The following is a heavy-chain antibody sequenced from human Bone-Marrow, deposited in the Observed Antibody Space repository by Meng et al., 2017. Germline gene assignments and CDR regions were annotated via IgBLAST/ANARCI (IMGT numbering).Heavy chain of an antibody. V-gene: IGHV3-48*04. CDR2: ISSSGSTI. J-gene: IGHJ4*02. D-gene: IGHD6-13*01. Sequence: GESLKISCAASGFTFSAYAMSWVRQTPGKGLEWVSYISSSGSTIYYADSVKGRFTISRDNAKNSLYLQMNSLRAEDTAVYYCARAWGKPTFEQQLMGRTPHFDYWGQGTLVTVSS. CDR3: ARAWGKPTFEQQLMGRTPHFDY. CDR1: GFTFSAYA.